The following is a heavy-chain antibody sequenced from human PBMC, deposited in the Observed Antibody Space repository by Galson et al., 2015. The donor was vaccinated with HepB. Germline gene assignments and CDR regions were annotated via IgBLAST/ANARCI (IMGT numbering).Heavy chain of an antibody. CDR3: ARDGTLYYYDSSGYYYGPVRDY. CDR1: GYTFTSYG. J-gene: IGHJ4*02. Sequence: SVKVSCKASGYTFTSYGISWVRQAPGQGLEWMGWISAYNGNTNYAQKLQGRVTMTTDTSTSTAYMELRSLRSDDTAVYYCARDGTLYYYDSSGYYYGPVRDYWGQGTLVTVSS. CDR2: ISAYNGNT. D-gene: IGHD3-22*01. V-gene: IGHV1-18*04.